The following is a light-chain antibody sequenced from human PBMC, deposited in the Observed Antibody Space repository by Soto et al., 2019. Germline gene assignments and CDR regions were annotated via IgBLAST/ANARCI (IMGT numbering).Light chain of an antibody. CDR1: QLVGTN. J-gene: IGKJ4*01. Sequence: EVVMTQSPATLSVSPGERVTPSCRASQLVGTNLAWYQQKPGQPPRLLIYSASTRATGIPARFSGSGSGTEFTLTISSLQSEDFGVYYCQQFNNWPPLTFGGGTKVEIK. V-gene: IGKV3-15*01. CDR3: QQFNNWPPLT. CDR2: SAS.